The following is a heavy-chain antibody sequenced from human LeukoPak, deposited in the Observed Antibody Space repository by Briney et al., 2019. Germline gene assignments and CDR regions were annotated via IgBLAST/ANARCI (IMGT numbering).Heavy chain of an antibody. CDR3: ARQEYCSGSSCYTWFDP. CDR2: IYPADSDI. V-gene: IGHV5-51*01. J-gene: IGHJ5*02. Sequence: KDGESLKISCKGSGYSINNYWIGWVRQMPGKGLEWMGIIYPADSDIRYSPSFQGQVTISADKSISTVYLQWSSLKASDTAMYYCARQEYCSGSSCYTWFDPWGQGTLVTVSS. D-gene: IGHD2-15*01. CDR1: GYSINNYW.